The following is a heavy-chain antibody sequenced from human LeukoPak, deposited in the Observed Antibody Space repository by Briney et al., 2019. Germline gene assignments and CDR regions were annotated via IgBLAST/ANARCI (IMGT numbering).Heavy chain of an antibody. D-gene: IGHD3-22*01. J-gene: IGHJ3*02. CDR3: ASASSEYYYDSSGYLAPSDAFDI. CDR2: IYPGDSDT. CDR1: GYSFTSYW. V-gene: IGHV5-51*01. Sequence: GESLKISCKGSGYSFTSYWIGWVRQMPGKGLEWMGIIYPGDSDTRYSPSFQGQVTISADKSISTAYLQWSSLKASDTAMYYCASASSEYYYDSSGYLAPSDAFDIWGQGTMVTVSS.